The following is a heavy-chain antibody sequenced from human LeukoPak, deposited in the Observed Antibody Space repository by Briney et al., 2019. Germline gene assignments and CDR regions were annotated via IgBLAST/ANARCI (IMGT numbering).Heavy chain of an antibody. CDR2: ISAYNGNT. V-gene: IGHV1-18*01. CDR3: ATRYYYDSSGYNDYYYYGMDV. Sequence: RASVTVSCKASGYTFTSYGISWVRQAPGQGLEWMGWISAYNGNTNYAQKLQGRVTMTTDTSTSTAYMELRSLRSDDTAVYYCATRYYYDSSGYNDYYYYGMDVWGQGTTVTVSS. J-gene: IGHJ6*02. CDR1: GYTFTSYG. D-gene: IGHD3-22*01.